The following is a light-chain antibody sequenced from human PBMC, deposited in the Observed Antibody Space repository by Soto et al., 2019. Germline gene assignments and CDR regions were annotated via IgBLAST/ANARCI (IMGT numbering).Light chain of an antibody. Sequence: DIQLSQSPPTLSASVGDRVTITCRASQSISDSLAWFQQKPGKAPKLLIYDASTLQSGVPSGFSGSGSGTEFSLTISSLQPDDFATYYCQQYDSYPAYTFGQGTKVDIK. CDR2: DAS. J-gene: IGKJ2*01. V-gene: IGKV1-5*01. CDR3: QQYDSYPAYT. CDR1: QSISDS.